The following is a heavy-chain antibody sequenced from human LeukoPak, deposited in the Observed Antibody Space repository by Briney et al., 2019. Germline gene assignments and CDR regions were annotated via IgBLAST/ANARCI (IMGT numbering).Heavy chain of an antibody. CDR3: ARSGGGTYFDN. CDR2: IEQDGTKE. Sequence: GGSLRLSCAAPGLTITTHWMTWVRQAPEKGLEWVATIEQDGTKEYYVDSVKGRFTISRDNAKNSLYLQMNSLRADDTAVYYCARSGGGTYFDNWGQGTLVTVSS. CDR1: GLTITTHW. J-gene: IGHJ4*02. V-gene: IGHV3-7*01. D-gene: IGHD2-15*01.